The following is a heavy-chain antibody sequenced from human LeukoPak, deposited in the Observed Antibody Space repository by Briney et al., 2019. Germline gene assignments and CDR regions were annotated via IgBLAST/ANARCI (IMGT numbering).Heavy chain of an antibody. CDR1: GGSISSGDYY. CDR3: ARVPAAYPYCGGDCYSTYFDY. Sequence: PSQTLSLTRTVSGGSISSGDYYWSWIRQPPGKGLEWIGYIYYSGSTYYNPSLKSRVTISVDTSKNQFSLKLSSVTAADTAVYYCARVPAAYPYCGGDCYSTYFDYWGQGTLVTVSS. CDR2: IYYSGST. D-gene: IGHD2-21*01. J-gene: IGHJ4*02. V-gene: IGHV4-30-4*08.